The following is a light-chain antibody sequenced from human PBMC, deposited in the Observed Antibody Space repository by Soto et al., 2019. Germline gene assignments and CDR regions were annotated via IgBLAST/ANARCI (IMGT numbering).Light chain of an antibody. CDR3: SSYTSSNTGV. J-gene: IGLJ3*02. CDR2: DVS. Sequence: QSALTQPASVSGSPGQSITISCTGTSSDVGGYNYVSWYLQHPGKAPKLMIYDVSNRPSGVSNRFSGSKSGNTASLTISGLQAEDEADYYCSSYTSSNTGVFGGGTKLTVL. CDR1: SSDVGGYNY. V-gene: IGLV2-14*03.